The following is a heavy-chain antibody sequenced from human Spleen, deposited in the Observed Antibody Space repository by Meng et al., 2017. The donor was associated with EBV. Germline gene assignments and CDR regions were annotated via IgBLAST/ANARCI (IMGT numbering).Heavy chain of an antibody. D-gene: IGHD5-24*01. CDR2: TNEDGRIT. CDR3: SRDLAGSDDV. CDR1: GFRFSRYW. V-gene: IGHV3-74*01. J-gene: IGHJ4*02. Sequence: EGQLGGAGGAFVRPGGSLRLSCVASGFRFSRYWMHWVRQAPGKGLAWVSRTNEDGRITDYADSVKGRFTISRDNTKNIMYLQMDSLRAEDTALYFCSRDLAGSDDVWGQGTLVTVSS.